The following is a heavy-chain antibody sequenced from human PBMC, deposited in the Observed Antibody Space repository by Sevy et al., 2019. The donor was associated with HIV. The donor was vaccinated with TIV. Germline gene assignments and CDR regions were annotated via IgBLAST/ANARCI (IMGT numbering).Heavy chain of an antibody. Sequence: GGSLRLSCAASGFTFSSAWMSWVRQAPGKGLEWVGRIQSKTDGGTTDYAGSVKGRFTISRDDSVNTLYLQMNSLTTDDTAVYYCTTDTSTGYFDWLLDFDYWGQGTLVTVSS. J-gene: IGHJ4*02. CDR1: GFTFSSAW. D-gene: IGHD3-9*01. CDR3: TTDTSTGYFDWLLDFDY. V-gene: IGHV3-15*01. CDR2: IQSKTDGGTT.